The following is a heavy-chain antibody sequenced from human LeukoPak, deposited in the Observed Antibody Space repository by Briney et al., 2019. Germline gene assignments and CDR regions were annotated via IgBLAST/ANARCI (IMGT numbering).Heavy chain of an antibody. CDR2: LTPLAGTP. V-gene: IGHV1-69*06. CDR1: GDTFVTFS. D-gene: IGHD3-3*01. Sequence: SVKVSCKASGDTFVTFSFNWVRQAPSEGLEWLGGLTPLAGTPNYAQKFQGRLTISADKSTSTVYMELSRLTSEDTAVYFCAKFWSGYYTDWGQGTLVSVSS. CDR3: AKFWSGYYTD. J-gene: IGHJ4*02.